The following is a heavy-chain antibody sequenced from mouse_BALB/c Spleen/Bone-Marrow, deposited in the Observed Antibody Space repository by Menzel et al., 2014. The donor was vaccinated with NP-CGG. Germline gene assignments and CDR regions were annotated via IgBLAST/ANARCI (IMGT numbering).Heavy chain of an antibody. J-gene: IGHJ2*01. V-gene: IGHV5-17*02. CDR1: GFTFRSFG. Sequence: EVKLVESGGGLVQPGGSRKLSCAASGFTFRSFGMHWARQAPEKGLEWVAYISGGTSTIYYADTVKGRLTISRGNPNNTLFLQMTSLRSEDTAMYYCVRGGYYVPSYFDSWGQGTTLTVSS. CDR3: VRGGYYVPSYFDS. CDR2: ISGGTSTI. D-gene: IGHD2-3*01.